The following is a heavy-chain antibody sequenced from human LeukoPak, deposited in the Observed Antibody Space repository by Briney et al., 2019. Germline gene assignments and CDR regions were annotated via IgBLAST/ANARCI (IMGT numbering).Heavy chain of an antibody. V-gene: IGHV4-39*07. CDR3: ARSTYYYGSGSPNWFDP. CDR2: IYYSGST. Sequence: PSETLSLTCTVSGGSISSSSYYWGWIRQPPGKGLEWIGSIYYSGSTNYNPSLKSRVTISVDTSKNQFSLKLSSVTAADTAVYYCARSTYYYGSGSPNWFDPWGQGTLVTVSS. D-gene: IGHD3-10*01. J-gene: IGHJ5*02. CDR1: GGSISSSSYY.